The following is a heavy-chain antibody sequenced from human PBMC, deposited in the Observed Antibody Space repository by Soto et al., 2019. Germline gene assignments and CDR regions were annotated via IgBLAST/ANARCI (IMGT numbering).Heavy chain of an antibody. V-gene: IGHV1-3*01. CDR1: GYSLTSYA. CDR3: ARSRNIVVVPAAPFDP. J-gene: IGHJ5*02. CDR2: INAGNGNT. D-gene: IGHD2-2*01. Sequence: ASVKVSCKASGYSLTSYAMHWVRQAPGQRLEWMGWINAGNGNTKYSQKFQGRVTITRDTSASTAYMELSSLRSEDTAVYYCARSRNIVVVPAAPFDPWGQGTLVTVSS.